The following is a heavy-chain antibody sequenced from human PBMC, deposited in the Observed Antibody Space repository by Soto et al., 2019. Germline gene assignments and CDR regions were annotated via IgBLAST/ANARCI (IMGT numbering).Heavy chain of an antibody. CDR3: AGDPDSHYNDSHASSYP. D-gene: IGHD4-4*01. V-gene: IGHV1-3*01. CDR1: GYTFTSYA. J-gene: IGHJ5*02. CDR2: INAGNGNT. Sequence: ASVKVSCKASGYTFTSYAMHWVRQAPGQRLEWMGWINAGNGNTKYSQKFQGRVTITRDTSASTAYMELSSLRSEDTAVYYCAGDPDSHYNDSHASSYPWGHGTLVTVSS.